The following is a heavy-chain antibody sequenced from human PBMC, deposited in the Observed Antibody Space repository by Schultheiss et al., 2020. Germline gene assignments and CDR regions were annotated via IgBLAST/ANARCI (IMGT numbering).Heavy chain of an antibody. CDR3: ARRSSGYYYQLDY. D-gene: IGHD3-22*01. CDR2: ISAYNGNT. J-gene: IGHJ4*02. Sequence: AAVKVAFKASGYTFSSYGISWVRQAPGQGLEWMGWISAYNGNTNYAQKLQGRVTMTTDTSTSTAYMELRSLRSGDTAVYYCARRSSGYYYQLDYWGQGTLVTVSS. V-gene: IGHV1-18*01. CDR1: GYTFSSYG.